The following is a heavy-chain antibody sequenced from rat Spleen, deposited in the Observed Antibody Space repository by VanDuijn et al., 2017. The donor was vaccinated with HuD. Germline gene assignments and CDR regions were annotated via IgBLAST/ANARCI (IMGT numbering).Heavy chain of an antibody. V-gene: IGHV5-27*01. Sequence: EVELVESGGGLVQPGRSMKLSCAASGFTFSNYGMAWVRQAPTKGLEWVASISTSGGSTYYRDSVKGRFTISRDNAKSTLYLQMDSLRSEDTATYYCTTGTAEGIVRDYFDYWGQGVMVTVSS. CDR2: ISTSGGST. D-gene: IGHD1-11*01. CDR1: GFTFSNYG. CDR3: TTGTAEGIVRDYFDY. J-gene: IGHJ2*01.